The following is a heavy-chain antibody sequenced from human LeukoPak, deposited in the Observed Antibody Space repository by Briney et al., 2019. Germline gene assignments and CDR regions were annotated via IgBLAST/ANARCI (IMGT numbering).Heavy chain of an antibody. V-gene: IGHV3-30*18. Sequence: GRSLRLSCAASGFTFSSYGMHWVRQAPGKGLEWVAVISYDGSNKYYADSVKGRFTISRDNSKNTLYLQMNSLRAEDTAVYYCAKVRVVVPAAIRNWGQGTLVTVSS. CDR3: AKVRVVVPAAIRN. CDR1: GFTFSSYG. CDR2: ISYDGSNK. J-gene: IGHJ4*02. D-gene: IGHD2-2*02.